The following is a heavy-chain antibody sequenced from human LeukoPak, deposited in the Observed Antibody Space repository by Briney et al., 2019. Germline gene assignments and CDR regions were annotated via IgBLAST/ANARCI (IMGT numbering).Heavy chain of an antibody. Sequence: PGGSLRLSGAASGFTFSDHYMDWVRQAPGKGLEWVGRIRNKADTYTTEYAASVKGRFTISRDDSKNSLYLQMNSLKTEDTAVYYCAREVWSGYYTLYYFDYWGQGTLVTVSS. D-gene: IGHD3-3*01. CDR2: IRNKADTYTT. CDR1: GFTFSDHY. V-gene: IGHV3-72*01. CDR3: AREVWSGYYTLYYFDY. J-gene: IGHJ4*02.